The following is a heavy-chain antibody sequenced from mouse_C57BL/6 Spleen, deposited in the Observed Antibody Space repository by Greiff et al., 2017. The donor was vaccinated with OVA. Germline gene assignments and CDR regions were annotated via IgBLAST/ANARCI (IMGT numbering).Heavy chain of an antibody. CDR2: ISSGSSTI. V-gene: IGHV5-17*01. D-gene: IGHD2-3*01. Sequence: DVQLQESGGGLVKPGGSLKLSCAASGFTFSDYGMHWVRQAPEKGLEWVAYISSGSSTIYYADTVKGRFTISRDNAKNTLFLQMTSLRSEDTAMYYCARNGYSNAMDYWGQGTSVTVSS. CDR1: GFTFSDYG. J-gene: IGHJ4*01. CDR3: ARNGYSNAMDY.